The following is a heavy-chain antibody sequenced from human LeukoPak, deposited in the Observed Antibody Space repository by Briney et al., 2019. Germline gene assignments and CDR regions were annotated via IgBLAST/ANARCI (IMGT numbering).Heavy chain of an antibody. J-gene: IGHJ4*02. CDR3: ARVNGNDLTIFGVVITGGSYDY. CDR2: INTDGSST. Sequence: GSLRLSCAASGFTFSSYWMHWVRQAPGKGLVWVSRINTDGSSTSYADSVKGRFTISRDNAKNTLYLQMNSLGAEDTAVYYCARVNGNDLTIFGVVITGGSYDYWGQGTLVTVSS. V-gene: IGHV3-74*01. CDR1: GFTFSSYW. D-gene: IGHD3-3*01.